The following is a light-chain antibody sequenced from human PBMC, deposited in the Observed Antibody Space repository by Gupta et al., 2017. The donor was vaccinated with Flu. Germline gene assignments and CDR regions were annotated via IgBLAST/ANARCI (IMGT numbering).Light chain of an antibody. Sequence: SVLTQPSTASGPPGQRVTVSCFGSSSNIGSKNVNWYQQLPVPAPKLLMYSNNMRRSEVPDRFSASKSATSASLSIIVLQADDGADYYCSTWDASMNAWVFGGGTKLTVL. J-gene: IGLJ3*02. CDR2: SNN. CDR3: STWDASMNAWV. V-gene: IGLV1-44*01. CDR1: SSNIGSKN.